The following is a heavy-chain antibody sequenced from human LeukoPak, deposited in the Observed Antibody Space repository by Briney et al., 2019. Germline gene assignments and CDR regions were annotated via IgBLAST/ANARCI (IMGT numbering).Heavy chain of an antibody. V-gene: IGHV1-3*01. CDR3: ARGRWPDVARGSYYFDY. CDR2: IDAGNGRT. J-gene: IGHJ4*02. D-gene: IGHD3-10*01. CDR1: QYSFSDYA. Sequence: GASVKVSCKASQYSFSDYAIHWVRQAPGQRLEWMGWIDAGNGRTKYLQSFQGRLTIIRDTTATTAYMELSGLTSEDTATYYCARGRWPDVARGSYYFDYWGKETLVSVST.